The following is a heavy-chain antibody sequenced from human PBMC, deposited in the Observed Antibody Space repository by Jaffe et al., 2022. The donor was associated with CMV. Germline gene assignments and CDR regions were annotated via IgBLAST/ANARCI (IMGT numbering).Heavy chain of an antibody. D-gene: IGHD6-19*01. CDR2: IYYSGST. J-gene: IGHJ3*02. CDR1: GGSISSYY. V-gene: IGHV4-59*08. Sequence: QVQLQESGPGLVKPSETLSLTCTVSGGSISSYYWSWIRQPPGKGLEWIGYIYYSGSTNYNPSLKSRVTISVDTSKNQFSLKLSSVTAADTAVYYCARHYSSGWSGAFDIWGQGTMVTVSS. CDR3: ARHYSSGWSGAFDI.